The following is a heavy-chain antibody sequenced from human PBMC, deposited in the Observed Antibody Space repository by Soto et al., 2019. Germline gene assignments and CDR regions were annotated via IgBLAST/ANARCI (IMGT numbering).Heavy chain of an antibody. J-gene: IGHJ6*02. CDR3: ARDLRITYYDFWSGETEYYYGMDV. CDR2: IYYSGST. Sequence: SETLSLTCTVSGGSISSYYWSWIRQPPGKGLEWIGYIYYSGSTNYNPSLKSRVTISVDTSKNQFSLKLSSVTAADTAVYYCARDLRITYYDFWSGETEYYYGMDVWGQGTTVTVSS. CDR1: GGSISSYY. V-gene: IGHV4-59*01. D-gene: IGHD3-3*01.